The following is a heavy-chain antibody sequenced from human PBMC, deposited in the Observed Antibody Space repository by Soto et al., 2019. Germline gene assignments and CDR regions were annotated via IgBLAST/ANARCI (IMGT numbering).Heavy chain of an antibody. D-gene: IGHD4-4*01. Sequence: EASVKVSCKASGCTFTNYGFSWVRQAPGQGLEWMGWISGYNGNTKYAEKFQGRVTMTTDTSTSTAHMELRSLRSDDTAVYYCARLHEALDVWGQGTLVTVSS. CDR3: ARLHEALDV. CDR1: GCTFTNYG. CDR2: ISGYNGNT. V-gene: IGHV1-18*01. J-gene: IGHJ4*02.